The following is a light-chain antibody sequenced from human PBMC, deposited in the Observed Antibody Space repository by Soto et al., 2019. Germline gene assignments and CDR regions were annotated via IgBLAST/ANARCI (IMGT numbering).Light chain of an antibody. CDR2: KAS. V-gene: IGKV1-5*03. J-gene: IGKJ1*01. Sequence: DIQMTQSPSTLSASVGDSITITCRASQSVNNWLAWYQQKPGKAPKLLIYKASSLESGVPSRFSGSGSGTEFTLTISSLQPDDFATYYCQQYNHYSTFGQGTKVDIK. CDR1: QSVNNW. CDR3: QQYNHYST.